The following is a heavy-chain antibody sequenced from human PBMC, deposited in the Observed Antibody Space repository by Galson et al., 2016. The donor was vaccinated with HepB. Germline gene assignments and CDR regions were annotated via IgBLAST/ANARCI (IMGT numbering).Heavy chain of an antibody. Sequence: ETLSLTCTVSGGSISNYYWSWFRQPPGKGPEWIGQTYYSGYTNYSPSLKSRVTISLDSSQNQISLRVRSVTAADTAVYYCARDQHGSYMPHWGLGTPVTVSS. CDR1: GGSISNYY. D-gene: IGHD1-26*01. J-gene: IGHJ4*02. CDR3: ARDQHGSYMPH. V-gene: IGHV4-59*01. CDR2: TYYSGYT.